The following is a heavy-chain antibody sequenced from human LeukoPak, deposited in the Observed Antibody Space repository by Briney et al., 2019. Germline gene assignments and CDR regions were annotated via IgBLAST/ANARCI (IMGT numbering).Heavy chain of an antibody. CDR3: ARGRGNIVAYDPSRYYFDY. D-gene: IGHD5-12*01. CDR2: INAGNGNT. V-gene: IGHV1-3*01. Sequence: ASVKVSCKASGYTFTSYAMHWVRQAPGQRLEWMGWINAGNGNTKYSQKFQGRVTITRDTSASTAYMELSSLRSEDTAVYYCARGRGNIVAYDPSRYYFDYWGQGTLVTVSS. CDR1: GYTFTSYA. J-gene: IGHJ4*02.